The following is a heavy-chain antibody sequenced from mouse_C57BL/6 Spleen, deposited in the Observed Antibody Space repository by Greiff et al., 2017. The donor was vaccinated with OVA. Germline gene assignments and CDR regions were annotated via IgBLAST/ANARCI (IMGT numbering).Heavy chain of an antibody. Sequence: EVQLVESGGGLVKPGGSLKLSCAASGFTFSDYGMHWVRQAPEKGLEWVAYISRGSSTIYYADTVKGRFTISRDNATNTLFLPMTSLRSEDTAMYYCARDLYYGSSYWYFDVWGTGTTVTVSS. D-gene: IGHD1-1*01. V-gene: IGHV5-17*01. CDR2: ISRGSSTI. J-gene: IGHJ1*03. CDR3: ARDLYYGSSYWYFDV. CDR1: GFTFSDYG.